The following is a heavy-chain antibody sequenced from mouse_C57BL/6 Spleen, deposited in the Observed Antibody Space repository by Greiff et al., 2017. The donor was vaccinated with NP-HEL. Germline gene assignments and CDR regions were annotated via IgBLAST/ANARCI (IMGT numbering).Heavy chain of an antibody. CDR3: ARDQTIVNYFDY. CDR2: ISDGGSYT. V-gene: IGHV5-4*01. D-gene: IGHD2-5*01. Sequence: EVQGVESGGGLVKPGGSLKLSCAASGFTFSSYAMSWVRQTPEKRLEWVATISDGGSYTYYPDNVKGRFTISRDNAKNNLYLQMSHLKSEDTAMYYCARDQTIVNYFDYWGQGTTLTVSS. J-gene: IGHJ2*01. CDR1: GFTFSSYA.